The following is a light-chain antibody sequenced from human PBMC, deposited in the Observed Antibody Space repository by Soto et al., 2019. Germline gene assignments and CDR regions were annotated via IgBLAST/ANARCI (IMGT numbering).Light chain of an antibody. J-gene: IGKJ4*01. CDR1: QSVLYSGNNKNY. V-gene: IGKV4-1*01. Sequence: DIVMTQSPDSLAVSLGERATINCKCSQSVLYSGNNKNYLAWYQQKPGQPPKLLIYWASARESGVPDRFSGSGSGTDFTLSISSLQAEDVAVYICQQYYSTPLTFGGGTRVEIK. CDR3: QQYYSTPLT. CDR2: WAS.